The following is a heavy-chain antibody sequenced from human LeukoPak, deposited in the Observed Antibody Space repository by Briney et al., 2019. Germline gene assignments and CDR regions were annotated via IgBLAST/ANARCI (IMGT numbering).Heavy chain of an antibody. CDR3: ARDGVSSSWYGDWFDP. J-gene: IGHJ5*02. Sequence: GASVKVSCKASGYTFTSYGISWVRQAPGQGLEWMGWISAYNGNTNYAQKLQGRVTMTTDTSTSTAYMELRSLGSDDTAVYYCARDGVSSSWYGDWFDPWGQGTLVTVSS. CDR2: ISAYNGNT. V-gene: IGHV1-18*01. CDR1: GYTFTSYG. D-gene: IGHD6-13*01.